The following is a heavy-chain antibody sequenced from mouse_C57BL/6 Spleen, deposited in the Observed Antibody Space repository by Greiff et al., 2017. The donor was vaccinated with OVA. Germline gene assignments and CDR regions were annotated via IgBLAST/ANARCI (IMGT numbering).Heavy chain of an antibody. Sequence: QVQLKQPGAELVKPGASVKLSCKASGYTFTSYWMHWVKQRPGRGLEWIGRLDPNSGGTKYNEKFKSKATRTVDKPSCTASMQLSSLTSEDSAVYYCARRDYDYAWFAYWGQGTLVTVSA. CDR3: ARRDYDYAWFAY. V-gene: IGHV1-72*01. CDR2: LDPNSGGT. D-gene: IGHD2-4*01. J-gene: IGHJ3*01. CDR1: GYTFTSYW.